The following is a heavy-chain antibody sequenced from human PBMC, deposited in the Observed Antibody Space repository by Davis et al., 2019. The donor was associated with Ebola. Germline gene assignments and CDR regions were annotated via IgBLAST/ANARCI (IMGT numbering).Heavy chain of an antibody. CDR2: IYPADSDT. Sequence: PGGSLRLSCQASEDNFNSYWNGWVRQLPGKGLEWMAIIYPADSDTRYSPSFQGQDQLTTSVDKSITTTYLQWTSLRASDTGIYYCARPSPRGFFDSWGQGTLVTVSS. CDR3: ARPSPRGFFDS. J-gene: IGHJ4*02. CDR1: EDNFNSYW. D-gene: IGHD3-10*01. V-gene: IGHV5-51*01.